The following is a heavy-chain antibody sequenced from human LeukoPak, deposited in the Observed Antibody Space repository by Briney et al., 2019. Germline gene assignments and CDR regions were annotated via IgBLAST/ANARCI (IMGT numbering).Heavy chain of an antibody. CDR3: ARAVVVVPAAKKGAWWFDP. CDR2: IYYSGST. D-gene: IGHD2-2*01. V-gene: IGHV4-31*03. J-gene: IGHJ5*02. Sequence: SQTLSLTCTVSGGSISGGDYYWTWIRQHPGKGLEWIGYIYYSGSTYYNPSLQSRLTISVDTSENQFSLKVSSVTAADTAVYYCARAVVVVPAAKKGAWWFDPWGQGTLVTVSS. CDR1: GGSISGGDYY.